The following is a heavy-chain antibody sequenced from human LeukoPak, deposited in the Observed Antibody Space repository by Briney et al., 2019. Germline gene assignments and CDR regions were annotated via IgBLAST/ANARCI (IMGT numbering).Heavy chain of an antibody. CDR2: ICTSGST. V-gene: IGHV4-4*07. Sequence: PSETLSLTCTVSGGSISSYYWSWIRQPAGKGLEWIGRICTSGSTNYNPSLKSRVTMSVDTSKNQLYLKLSSLSAADTAVYYCARVSSASIAARLRSGYYYYLDVWRKATTVAVSS. CDR3: ARVSSASIAARLRSGYYYYLDV. D-gene: IGHD6-6*01. J-gene: IGHJ6*03. CDR1: GGSISSYY.